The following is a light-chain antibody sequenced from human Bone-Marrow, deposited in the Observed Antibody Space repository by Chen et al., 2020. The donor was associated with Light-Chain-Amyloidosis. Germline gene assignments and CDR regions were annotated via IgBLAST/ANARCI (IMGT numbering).Light chain of an antibody. Sequence: QSALPQPASVSRSPGQSITISCTGTSSDVGGDNHVSWYQQHPDKAPKLMIYEVTNRPSWVPDRFSGSKSDNTASLTISGLQTEDEADYFCSSYTITNTLVFGSGTRVTVL. CDR1: SSDVGGDNH. J-gene: IGLJ1*01. V-gene: IGLV2-14*01. CDR2: EVT. CDR3: SSYTITNTLV.